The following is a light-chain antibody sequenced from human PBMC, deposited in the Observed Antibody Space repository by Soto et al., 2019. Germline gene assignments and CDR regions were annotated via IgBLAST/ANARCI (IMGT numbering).Light chain of an antibody. CDR2: DAS. CDR3: QQYDNLPLT. Sequence: DIQMTQKPSSLSASVGDRVAITCQSSQDIKNYLNWYQQKSGTAPKLLIYDASDLETGVPSRFSGSGSGTDFTFTINSLQPEDIATYYCQQYDNLPLTFGGGTKVDVK. J-gene: IGKJ4*01. CDR1: QDIKNY. V-gene: IGKV1-33*01.